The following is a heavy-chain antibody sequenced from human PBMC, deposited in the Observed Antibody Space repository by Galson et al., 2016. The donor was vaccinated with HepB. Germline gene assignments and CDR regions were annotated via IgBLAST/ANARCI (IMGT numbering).Heavy chain of an antibody. D-gene: IGHD6-19*01. J-gene: IGHJ4*02. V-gene: IGHV3-7*03. Sequence: SLRLSCAASGFTFSDFWMSWVRQAPGKGLEWVANINQGGSEIYYVDSVKGRFTISRDNAKNSLYLQMNSLRADDPAVYYCARAILPGHPHSSGWYYWGQGSLVTVSS. CDR3: ARAILPGHPHSSGWYY. CDR1: GFTFSDFW. CDR2: INQGGSEI.